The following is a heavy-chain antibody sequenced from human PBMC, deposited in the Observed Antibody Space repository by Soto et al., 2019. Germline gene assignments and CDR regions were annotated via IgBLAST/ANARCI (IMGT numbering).Heavy chain of an antibody. CDR1: GGTFSSYA. D-gene: IGHD3-10*01. CDR2: IIRIFGTP. V-gene: IGHV1-69*12. J-gene: IGHJ6*02. Sequence: QVQLVQSGAEVKKPGSSVKVSCKASGGTFSSYAINWVRQAPGQGLEWMGGIIRIFGTPDYAQRFQGRVTITADESTSTAYMELSSLRSEDTAVYYCARQGSNEYYYYRMDVWGQGTTVTVSS. CDR3: ARQGSNEYYYYRMDV.